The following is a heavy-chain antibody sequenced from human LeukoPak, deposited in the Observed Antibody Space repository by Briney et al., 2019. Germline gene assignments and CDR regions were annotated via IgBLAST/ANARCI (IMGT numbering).Heavy chain of an antibody. CDR3: ARSSSGWYDSDCHFDY. CDR1: GLTFDDYA. J-gene: IGHJ4*02. V-gene: IGHV3-9*01. CDR2: ISWNSGSI. Sequence: GGSRRLSCAASGLTFDDYAMHWVRQAPGKGLDWVSGISWNSGSIGYADSVKGRFTISRDNAKNSLYLQMNSLRAEDTALYYCARSSSGWYDSDCHFDYWGQGTLVTVSS. D-gene: IGHD6-19*01.